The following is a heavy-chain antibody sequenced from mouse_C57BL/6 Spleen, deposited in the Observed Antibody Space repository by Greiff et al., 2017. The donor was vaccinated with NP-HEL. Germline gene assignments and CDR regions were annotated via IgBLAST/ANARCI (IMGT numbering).Heavy chain of an antibody. D-gene: IGHD1-1*01. Sequence: VQLQQSGAELMKPGASVKLSCKATGYTFTGYWIEWVKQRPGHGLEWIGEILPGSGSTNYNEKFKGKATFTADTSSNTAYMQLSSLTTEDSAIYYCASKPSLITTVVAHFDYWGQGTTLTVSS. CDR2: ILPGSGST. CDR3: ASKPSLITTVVAHFDY. V-gene: IGHV1-9*01. CDR1: GYTFTGYW. J-gene: IGHJ2*01.